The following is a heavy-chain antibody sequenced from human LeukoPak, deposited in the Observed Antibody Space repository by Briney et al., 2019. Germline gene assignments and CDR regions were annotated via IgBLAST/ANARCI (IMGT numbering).Heavy chain of an antibody. CDR2: INGDGGST. J-gene: IGHJ4*02. CDR1: GFTFSSYW. Sequence: GGSXRLSCAASGFTFSSYWMHWVRQXPGKGLVWVSRINGDGGSTTYADSVKGRFTISRDNAKNTLYLQMNSLRAEDTAVYYCARDRATAMFDYWAQGTLVTVSS. D-gene: IGHD5-18*01. CDR3: ARDRATAMFDY. V-gene: IGHV3-74*01.